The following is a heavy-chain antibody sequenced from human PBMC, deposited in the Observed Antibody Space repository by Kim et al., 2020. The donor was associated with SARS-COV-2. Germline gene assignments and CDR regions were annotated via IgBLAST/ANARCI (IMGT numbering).Heavy chain of an antibody. D-gene: IGHD3-10*01. J-gene: IGHJ4*02. V-gene: IGHV4-39*07. CDR3: ARASGYGSGGYYFDY. Sequence: PSLKSRVTISVATSKNQFSLKLSSVTAADTAVYYCARASGYGSGGYYFDYWGQGTLVTVSS.